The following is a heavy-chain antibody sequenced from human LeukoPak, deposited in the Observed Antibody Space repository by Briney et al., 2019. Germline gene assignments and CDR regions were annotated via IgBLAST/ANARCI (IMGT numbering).Heavy chain of an antibody. CDR2: IYHSGNS. CDR1: GYSISSGYY. J-gene: IGHJ6*03. CDR3: ARVSPYYGDSPYYYYYHMDV. D-gene: IGHD4-17*01. Sequence: PSETLSLTCSVSGYSISSGYYWGWIRQPPGKGLEWIGNIYHSGNSYYNPSLKSRVTISVDTSKNQFSLKLSSVTAADTAVYYCARVSPYYGDSPYYYYYHMDVWGKGTTVTVSS. V-gene: IGHV4-38-2*02.